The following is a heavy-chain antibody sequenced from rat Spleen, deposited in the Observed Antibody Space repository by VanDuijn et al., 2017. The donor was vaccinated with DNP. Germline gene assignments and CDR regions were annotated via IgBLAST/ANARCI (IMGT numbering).Heavy chain of an antibody. V-gene: IGHV3-3*01. J-gene: IGHJ2*01. CDR3: ARWSTFFDY. D-gene: IGHD3-1*01. CDR1: GYSITSSYR. CDR2: INSAGST. Sequence: EVQLQESGPGLVKTSQSLSLTCSVTGYSITSSYRWNWIRKFPGNKLEWMGYINSAGSTNYNPSLKSRISITRDTSKNQFFLQVNSVTTEDTATYYCARWSTFFDYWGQGVMVTVSS.